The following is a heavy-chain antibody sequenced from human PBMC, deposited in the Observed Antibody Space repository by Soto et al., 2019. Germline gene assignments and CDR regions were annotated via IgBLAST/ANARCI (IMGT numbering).Heavy chain of an antibody. J-gene: IGHJ6*02. Sequence: ASVKVSCKASGYTFTSYYMHWVRQAPGQGLEWMGIINPSGGSTSYAQKFQGRVTMTRDTSTSTVYMELSSLRSEDTAVYYCASPKESNSSSSGYYYYYGMDVWGQGTTVTVSS. CDR1: GYTFTSYY. CDR3: ASPKESNSSSSGYYYYYGMDV. CDR2: INPSGGST. D-gene: IGHD6-6*01. V-gene: IGHV1-46*01.